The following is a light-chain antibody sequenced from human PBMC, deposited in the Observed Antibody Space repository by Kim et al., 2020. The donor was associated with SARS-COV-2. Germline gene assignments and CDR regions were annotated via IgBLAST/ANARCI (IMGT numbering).Light chain of an antibody. J-gene: IGKJ2*01. CDR3: QQYYSTPYT. Sequence: RDTINCKSSQSVLYSSNNKNYLAWYQQKPGQPPKLLIYWASTRESGVPDRFSGSGSGTDFTLTISSLQAEDVAVYYCQQYYSTPYTFGQETKLEI. CDR2: WAS. V-gene: IGKV4-1*01. CDR1: QSVLYSSNNKNY.